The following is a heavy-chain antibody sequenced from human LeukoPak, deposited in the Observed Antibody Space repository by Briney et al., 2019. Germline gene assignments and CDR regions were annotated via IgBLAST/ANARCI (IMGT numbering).Heavy chain of an antibody. D-gene: IGHD1-26*01. CDR3: ARDLTSTSNWEFDY. Sequence: ASVKVSCKASGYTFADYFIHWVRQAPGQGLEWMGRINPNTGGAEYAPKFQGWVTMTRDTSICTAYVEVNRLISDDTAVYYCARDLTSTSNWEFDYWGQGTLVIVSS. J-gene: IGHJ4*02. V-gene: IGHV1-2*04. CDR2: INPNTGGA. CDR1: GYTFADYF.